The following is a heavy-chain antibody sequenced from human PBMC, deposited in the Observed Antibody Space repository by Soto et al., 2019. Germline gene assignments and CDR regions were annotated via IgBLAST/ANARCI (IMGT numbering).Heavy chain of an antibody. J-gene: IGHJ4*02. V-gene: IGHV3-30-3*01. CDR1: GFTFSSSA. D-gene: IGHD2-2*01. CDR2: ISAVGTNK. Sequence: QVQLVESGGGVVQPGRSLRLSCAASGFTFSSSAMHWVRQAPGKGLEWVAIISAVGTNKFYADSVKGRFTISRDNSKNTLYLQMNSLRAEDTAVYYCSSEYCIGTTCYTWEFDHWGQGTLVTVSS. CDR3: SSEYCIGTTCYTWEFDH.